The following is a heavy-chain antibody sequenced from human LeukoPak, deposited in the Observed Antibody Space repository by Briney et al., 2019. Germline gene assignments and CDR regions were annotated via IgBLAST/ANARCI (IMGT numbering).Heavy chain of an antibody. CDR1: AYTFTDYY. V-gene: IGHV1-2*02. CDR3: ARDNSVGDVAWWFDP. Sequence: GASVKVSCKTSAYTFTDYYMHWVRQAPGQGLEWMGWINPNSGATNYAQKFQGRVTMTRDTSISTAFMDLSRLRSDDTAVYYCARDNSVGDVAWWFDPWGQGTLVTVSS. J-gene: IGHJ5*02. CDR2: INPNSGAT. D-gene: IGHD1-26*01.